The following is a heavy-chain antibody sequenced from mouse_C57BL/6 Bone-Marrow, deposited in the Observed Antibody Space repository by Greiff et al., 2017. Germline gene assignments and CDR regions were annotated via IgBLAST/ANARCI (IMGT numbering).Heavy chain of an antibody. Sequence: DVQLQESGPVLVKPGASVKMSCKASGYTFTDYYMNWVKQSHGKSLEWIGVINPYNGGTSYNQKFKGKATLTVDKSSSTAYMELNSLTSEDSAVYYCARNYGSLYFDVWGTGTTVTVSS. J-gene: IGHJ1*03. V-gene: IGHV1-19*01. D-gene: IGHD1-1*01. CDR1: GYTFTDYY. CDR2: INPYNGGT. CDR3: ARNYGSLYFDV.